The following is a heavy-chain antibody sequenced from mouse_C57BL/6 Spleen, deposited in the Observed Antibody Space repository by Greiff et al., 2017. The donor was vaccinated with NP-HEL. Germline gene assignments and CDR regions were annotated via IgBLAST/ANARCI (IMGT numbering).Heavy chain of an antibody. CDR2: IYPGDGDT. CDR1: GYAFSSSW. V-gene: IGHV1-82*01. J-gene: IGHJ2*01. CDR3: AREEEGYYFDY. Sequence: QVQLQQSGPELVKPGASVKISCKASGYAFSSSWMNWVKQRPGKGLEWIGRIYPGDGDTNYNGKFKGKATLTADKSSSTAYMQLSSLTSEDSAVYFCAREEEGYYFDYWGQGTTLTVSS.